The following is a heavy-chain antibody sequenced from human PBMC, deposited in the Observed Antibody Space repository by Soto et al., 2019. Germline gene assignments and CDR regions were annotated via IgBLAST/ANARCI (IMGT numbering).Heavy chain of an antibody. V-gene: IGHV1-69*13. CDR1: GGTFSSFT. J-gene: IGHJ6*02. Sequence: ASVKVSCKASGGTFSSFTISWVRQAPGQGLEWMGGIIPIYGTANYAQKFQGRVTITADASTGTAYMELSSLRSEDTAVYYCAKDRRADWESYYYYAMDVWGQGTTVTVSS. CDR2: IIPIYGTA. CDR3: AKDRRADWESYYYYAMDV. D-gene: IGHD1-26*01.